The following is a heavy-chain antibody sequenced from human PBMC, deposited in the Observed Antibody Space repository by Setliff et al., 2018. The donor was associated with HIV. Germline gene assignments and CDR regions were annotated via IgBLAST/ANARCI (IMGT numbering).Heavy chain of an antibody. CDR2: IYTSGST. CDR1: GGSISSYY. CDR3: ARGYCSGGSCYSDAFDI. V-gene: IGHV4-4*08. J-gene: IGHJ3*02. Sequence: PSETLSLTCTVSGGSISSYYWSWIRQPPGKGLEWIGYIYTSGSTNYNPSLKSRVTISVDTSKNQFSLKLSSVTAADTAVYYCARGYCSGGSCYSDAFDIWGQGTRVTVSS. D-gene: IGHD2-15*01.